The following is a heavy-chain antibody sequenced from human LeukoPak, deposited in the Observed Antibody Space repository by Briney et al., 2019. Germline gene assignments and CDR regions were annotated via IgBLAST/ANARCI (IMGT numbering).Heavy chain of an antibody. D-gene: IGHD3-10*01. CDR1: GYTFTSYG. J-gene: IGHJ4*02. CDR3: ARGLITMVRGYFDY. Sequence: ASAKVSCKASGYTFTSYGISWVRQAPGQGLEWMGWISAYNGNTNYAQKLQGRVTMTTDTSTSTAYMELRSLRSDDTAVYYCARGLITMVRGYFDYWGQGTLVTVSS. CDR2: ISAYNGNT. V-gene: IGHV1-18*01.